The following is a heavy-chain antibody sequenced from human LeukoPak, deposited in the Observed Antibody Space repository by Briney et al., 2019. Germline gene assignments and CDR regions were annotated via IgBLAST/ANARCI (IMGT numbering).Heavy chain of an antibody. CDR1: GGSFSGYY. Sequence: PSETLSLTCAVYGGSFSGYYWSWIRQPPGKGLEWIGEINHSGSTNYNPSLKSRVTISVDTSKNQFSLKLSSVTAADTAVYYCARDHLTNSGSPFDPWGQGTLVTVSS. J-gene: IGHJ5*02. D-gene: IGHD1-26*01. V-gene: IGHV4-34*01. CDR2: INHSGST. CDR3: ARDHLTNSGSPFDP.